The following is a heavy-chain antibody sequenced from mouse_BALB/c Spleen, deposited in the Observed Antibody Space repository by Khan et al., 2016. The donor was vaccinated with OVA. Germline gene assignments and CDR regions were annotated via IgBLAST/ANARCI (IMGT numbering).Heavy chain of an antibody. Sequence: EVELVESGGGLVQPGGSLRLSCATSGFTFTDYYMTWVRQPPGEALEWLGFIANKADDYRTEYSASVRGRFTISRDASQNILYLQMTTLGAEDSATYYCARDQVGSYFDYWGQGTTLTVSS. V-gene: IGHV7-3*02. CDR2: IANKADDYRT. D-gene: IGHD4-1*02. J-gene: IGHJ2*01. CDR3: ARDQVGSYFDY. CDR1: GFTFTDYY.